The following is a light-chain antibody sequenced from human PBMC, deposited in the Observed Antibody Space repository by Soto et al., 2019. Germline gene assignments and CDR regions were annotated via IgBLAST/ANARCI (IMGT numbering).Light chain of an antibody. CDR2: DAS. CDR1: QSVSSSY. CDR3: PQYDLPPT. J-gene: IGKJ1*01. V-gene: IGKV3-20*01. Sequence: EIVLTQSPGTLSLSPGERATLSCRSSQSVSSSYLAWYQQKPGQAPRLLIYDASGRATGIPDRFSGSGSGTDFTLTISSLELEDSAVYYCPQYDLPPTFGQGTNVEIK.